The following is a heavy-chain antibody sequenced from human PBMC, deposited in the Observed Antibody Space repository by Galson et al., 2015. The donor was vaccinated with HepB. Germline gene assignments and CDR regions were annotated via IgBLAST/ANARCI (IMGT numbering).Heavy chain of an antibody. J-gene: IGHJ4*02. D-gene: IGHD3-10*01. V-gene: IGHV3-23*01. CDR3: AKRNIRSENFYPLGDPYFDS. CDR2: ISGTGDHT. CDR1: GFNFRNYG. Sequence: SLRLSCAASGFNFRNYGMFWVRQAPGKGLEWLSAISGTGDHTYYADSVKGRFTISRDNSQNTVYLQMSGLGAEETALYYCAKRNIRSENFYPLGDPYFDSWGQGALFIVSS.